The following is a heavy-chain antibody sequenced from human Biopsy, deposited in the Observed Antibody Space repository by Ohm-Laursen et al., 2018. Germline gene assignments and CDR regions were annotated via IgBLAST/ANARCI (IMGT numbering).Heavy chain of an antibody. CDR1: GGSISSDY. V-gene: IGHV4-59*01. CDR3: ARLYRLDDYWNDDPPDAFDV. J-gene: IGHJ3*01. CDR2: ISNRGST. Sequence: TLSITCTVSGGSISSDYWSWIRQPPGKGLEWIGYISNRGSTNYNPSLRGRVTISVDTSKKQFSLKLTSVTAADTAVFFCARLYRLDDYWNDDPPDAFDVWGQGTMVTVSS. D-gene: IGHD3-3*01.